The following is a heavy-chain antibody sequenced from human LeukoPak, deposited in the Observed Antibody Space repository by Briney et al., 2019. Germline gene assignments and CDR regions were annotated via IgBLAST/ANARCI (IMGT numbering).Heavy chain of an antibody. D-gene: IGHD3-10*01. CDR3: GRDGTGGYYGSGDRRNAFDT. J-gene: IGHJ3*02. Sequence: GGSLRLSCAASGFTFSNYNMNWVRQAPGKGLEWVSSISSSSSYIYYADSVKGRFTVSRDNAKNSLYLQMNSLRAEDTAVYNCGRDGTGGYYGSGDRRNAFDTWGQGTMVTVSS. V-gene: IGHV3-21*01. CDR2: ISSSSSYI. CDR1: GFTFSNYN.